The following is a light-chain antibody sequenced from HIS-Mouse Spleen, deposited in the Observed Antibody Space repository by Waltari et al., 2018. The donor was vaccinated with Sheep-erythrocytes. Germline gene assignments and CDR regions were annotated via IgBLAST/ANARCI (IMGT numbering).Light chain of an antibody. CDR2: AAS. V-gene: IGKV1-39*01. CDR1: QSISSF. Sequence: DIQMTQSPSSLSASVGDRVTITCRASQSISSFLNWYQQKPGKAPKLLLYAASSLQSGVPSRFSGSGSGTDFTLTISSLQPEDFATYYCQQSYSTPPTFVGGTKVEIK. CDR3: QQSYSTPPT. J-gene: IGKJ4*01.